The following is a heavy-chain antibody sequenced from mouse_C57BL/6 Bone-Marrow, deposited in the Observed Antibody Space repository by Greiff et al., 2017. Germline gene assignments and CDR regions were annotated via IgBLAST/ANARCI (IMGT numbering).Heavy chain of an antibody. CDR3: ARIDWDWFAY. D-gene: IGHD4-1*01. Sequence: VQLKQSGPELVKPGASVKIPCKASGYTFTDYNMDWVKQSHGKSLEWIGDIIPNNGGTIYNQKFKGKATLTVDKSSSTAYMELRSLTSEDTAVYYCARIDWDWFAYWGQGTLVTVSA. CDR2: IIPNNGGT. J-gene: IGHJ3*01. CDR1: GYTFTDYN. V-gene: IGHV1-18*01.